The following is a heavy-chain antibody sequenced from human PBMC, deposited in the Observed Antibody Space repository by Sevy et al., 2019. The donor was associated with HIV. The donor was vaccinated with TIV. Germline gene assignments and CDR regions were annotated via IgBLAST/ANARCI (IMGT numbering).Heavy chain of an antibody. D-gene: IGHD6-19*01. V-gene: IGHV3-49*04. J-gene: IGHJ5*02. Sequence: GGSLRLSCTASGFTFGDYAMSWVRQAPGKGLEWVGFIRSKASGGTTEYAASVKGRFTISRDDSKSIAYLQMNSLKTEDTAVYYCTRGGWSPNKFDPWGQGTLVTVSS. CDR1: GFTFGDYA. CDR3: TRGGWSPNKFDP. CDR2: IRSKASGGTT.